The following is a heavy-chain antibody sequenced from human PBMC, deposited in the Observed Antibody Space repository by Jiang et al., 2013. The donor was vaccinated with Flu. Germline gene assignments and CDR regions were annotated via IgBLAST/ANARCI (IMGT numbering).Heavy chain of an antibody. CDR1: GFTFSDYY. D-gene: IGHD3-10*01. V-gene: IGHV3-11*03. CDR3: ARVREFFGGGWFDP. J-gene: IGHJ5*02. CDR2: ISSSGTYT. Sequence: VQLLESGGGLVKPGGSLRLSCAASGFTFSDYYMSWIRQAPGKGLEWASYISSSGTYTNYADTVKGRFTVSRDNARNSLFLQMNSLRAEDTAVYFCARVREFFGGGWFDPWGQGTLVTVSS.